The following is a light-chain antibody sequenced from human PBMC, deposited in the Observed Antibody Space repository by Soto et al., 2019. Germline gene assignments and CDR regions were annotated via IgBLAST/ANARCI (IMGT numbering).Light chain of an antibody. J-gene: IGLJ1*01. V-gene: IGLV2-23*02. CDR3: CSYAGSSTFYV. CDR1: SSDVGSYNL. CDR2: EVS. Sequence: LTQPASVSGSPGHSITISCTGTSSDVGSYNLVSWYQQHPGKAPKLMIYEVSKRPSGVSNRFSGSKSGNTASLTISGLQAEDEADYYCCSYAGSSTFYVFGNGTKVTVL.